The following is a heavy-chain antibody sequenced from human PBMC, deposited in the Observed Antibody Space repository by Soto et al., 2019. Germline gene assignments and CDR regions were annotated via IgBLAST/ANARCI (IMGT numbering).Heavy chain of an antibody. J-gene: IGHJ5*02. V-gene: IGHV3-73*01. D-gene: IGHD3-16*01. CDR2: IRSKANSYAT. CDR3: IRALGNWFDP. CDR1: GFTFSGSA. Sequence: ESGGGLVQPGGSLKLSCAASGFTFSGSAMHWVRQASGKGLEWVGRIRSKANSYATAYAASVKGRFTISRDDSKNTAYLQMNSLKTEDTAVYYCIRALGNWFDPWGQGTLVTVSS.